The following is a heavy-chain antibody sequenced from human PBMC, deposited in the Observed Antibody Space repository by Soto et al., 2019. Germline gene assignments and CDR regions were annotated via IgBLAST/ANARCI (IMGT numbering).Heavy chain of an antibody. Sequence: ASVNVSCKASGGTFSSYAISWVRQAPGQGLEWMGGIIPIFGTANYAQKFQGRVTITADESTSTAYMELSSLRSEDTAVYYCANLLRGVQGELLRGERPGYFDYWGQGTLVTVSS. V-gene: IGHV1-69*13. CDR1: GGTFSSYA. J-gene: IGHJ4*02. D-gene: IGHD1-26*01. CDR2: IIPIFGTA. CDR3: ANLLRGVQGELLRGERPGYFDY.